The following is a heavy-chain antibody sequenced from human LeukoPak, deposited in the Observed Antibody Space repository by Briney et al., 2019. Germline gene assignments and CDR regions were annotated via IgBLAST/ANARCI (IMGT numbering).Heavy chain of an antibody. CDR2: IYHSGST. CDR1: GGSISSSNW. D-gene: IGHD3-22*01. CDR3: ARIREYYYDSSGYPDYFDY. J-gene: IGHJ4*02. Sequence: LETLSLTCAVSGGSISSSNWWSWVRQPPGKGLEWIGEIYHSGSTNYNPSLKSRVTISVDKSKNQFSLKLSSVTAADTAVYYCARIREYYYDSSGYPDYFDYWGQGTLVTVSS. V-gene: IGHV4-4*02.